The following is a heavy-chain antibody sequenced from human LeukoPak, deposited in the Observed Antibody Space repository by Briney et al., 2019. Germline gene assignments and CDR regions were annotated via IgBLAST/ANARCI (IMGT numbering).Heavy chain of an antibody. D-gene: IGHD1-14*01. CDR2: IVVGSGNT. CDR3: AADDAGHTPLGELTGKFDP. Sequence: SVKVSCKASGFTFTSSAMQWVRQARGQRLEWIGWIVVGSGNTNYAQKFQERVTITRDMSTSTAYMELSSLRSEDTAVYYCAADDAGHTPLGELTGKFDPWGQGTLVTVPS. CDR1: GFTFTSSA. J-gene: IGHJ5*02. V-gene: IGHV1-58*02.